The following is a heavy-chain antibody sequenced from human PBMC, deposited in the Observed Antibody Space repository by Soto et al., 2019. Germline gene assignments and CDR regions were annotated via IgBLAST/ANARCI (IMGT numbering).Heavy chain of an antibody. CDR2: IKSKTDGGTT. D-gene: IGHD1-26*01. V-gene: IGHV3-15*07. J-gene: IGHJ6*02. CDR3: TTGLVGATRYYYYYGMDV. CDR1: GFTFSNAW. Sequence: GGSLRLSCAASGFTFSNAWMNWVRQAPGKGLEWVGRIKSKTDGGTTDYAAPVKGRFTISRDDSKNTLYLQMNSLKTEDTAVYYCTTGLVGATRYYYYYGMDVWGQGTTVTVSS.